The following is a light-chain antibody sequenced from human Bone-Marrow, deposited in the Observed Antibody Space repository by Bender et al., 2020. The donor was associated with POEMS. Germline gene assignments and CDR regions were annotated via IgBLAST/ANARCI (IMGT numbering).Light chain of an antibody. CDR3: QTYDLTLTSHYV. V-gene: IGLV1-40*01. CDR1: TSNIGAGHD. J-gene: IGLJ1*01. CDR2: TNN. Sequence: QSVLTQPPSVSGAPGQRVTISCTGTTSNIGAGHDVHWYRQVPGSAPLLLIYTNNNRPSGVPDRFSTSTSGTSASLAITGLQTEDEADYYCQTYDLTLTSHYVFGAGTKVTVL.